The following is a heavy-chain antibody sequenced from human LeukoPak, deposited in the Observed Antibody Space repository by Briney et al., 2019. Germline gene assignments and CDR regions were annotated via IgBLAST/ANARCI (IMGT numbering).Heavy chain of an antibody. CDR2: INPNSGGT. V-gene: IGHV1-2*02. J-gene: IGHJ1*01. D-gene: IGHD6-6*01. CDR3: ARDWVEYSSSPDHEYFQH. Sequence: ASVKVSCKASGGTFSSYAISWVRQAPGQGLEWMGWINPNSGGTNYAQKFQGRVTMTRDTSISTAYMELSRLRSDDTAVYYCARDWVEYSSSPDHEYFQHWGQGTLVTVSS. CDR1: GGTFSSYA.